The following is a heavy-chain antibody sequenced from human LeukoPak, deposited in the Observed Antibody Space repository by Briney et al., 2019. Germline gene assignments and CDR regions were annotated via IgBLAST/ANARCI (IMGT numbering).Heavy chain of an antibody. Sequence: AGSLRLSCAASGFTFSNTWMAWVRQAPGKGLEWVANINQDGGTRQYADSVRGRFTISRDNAKNSLYLEMNSLRAEDTGLYHCARDMKGNLDYWGQGTLVTVSS. J-gene: IGHJ4*02. D-gene: IGHD3-16*01. CDR1: GFTFSNTW. CDR3: ARDMKGNLDY. CDR2: INQDGGTR. V-gene: IGHV3-7*01.